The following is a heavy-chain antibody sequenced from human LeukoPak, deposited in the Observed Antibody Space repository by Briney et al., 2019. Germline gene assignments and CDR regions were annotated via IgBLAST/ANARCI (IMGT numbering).Heavy chain of an antibody. D-gene: IGHD3-10*01. CDR2: ISAYSGNT. CDR1: GYTFTSYG. Sequence: VKVSCKASGYTFTSYGISWVRQAPGQGLEWMGWISAYSGNTNYAQKLQGRVTMTTDTSTSTAYMELRSLRSDDTAVYYCARVLGGSGSARFDPWGQGTLVTVSS. J-gene: IGHJ5*02. V-gene: IGHV1-18*04. CDR3: ARVLGGSGSARFDP.